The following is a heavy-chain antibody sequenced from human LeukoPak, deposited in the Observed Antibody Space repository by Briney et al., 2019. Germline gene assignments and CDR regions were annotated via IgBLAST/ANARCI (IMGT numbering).Heavy chain of an antibody. Sequence: PGGSLRLSCAASGFTFSSYAMSWVRQAPGKWLEWVSAISGSGGSTYYADSVKGRFTISRDNSKNTLYLQMNSLRAEDTAVYYCARQPDYGDYWGFYYYYMDVWGKGTTVTVSS. CDR3: ARQPDYGDYWGFYYYYMDV. V-gene: IGHV3-23*01. CDR2: ISGSGGST. D-gene: IGHD4-17*01. CDR1: GFTFSSYA. J-gene: IGHJ6*03.